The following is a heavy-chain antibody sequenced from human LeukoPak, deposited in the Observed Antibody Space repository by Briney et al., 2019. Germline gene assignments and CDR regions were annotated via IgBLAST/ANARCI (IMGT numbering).Heavy chain of an antibody. CDR3: ARLRSDSSELYFDL. CDR2: IYYSGST. Sequence: SETLSLTCTVSGGSISGYYWSWIRQAPGKGLEWIGYIYYSGSTNYNPSLKSRVIISVDTSKNQFSLRLSSVTAADTAVYFCARLRSDSSELYFDLWGRGTLVTVSS. D-gene: IGHD6-6*01. V-gene: IGHV4-59*01. CDR1: GGSISGYY. J-gene: IGHJ2*01.